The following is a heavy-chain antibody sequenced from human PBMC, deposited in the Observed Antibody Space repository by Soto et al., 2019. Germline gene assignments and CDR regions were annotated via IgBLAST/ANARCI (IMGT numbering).Heavy chain of an antibody. D-gene: IGHD1-26*01. CDR3: AKRPRALLTFDY. J-gene: IGHJ4*02. V-gene: IGHV3-23*04. CDR2: ISDSGGTS. Sequence: EVRLVDSGGGLVQPGGSLRLSCAASGFIFSNYVMSWVRQAPGKGLEWVSSISDSGGTSYYADSVKGRFTISRDNYKNTMYLQMNSLRAEDTAIYYCAKRPRALLTFDYWGQGTLVTVSS. CDR1: GFIFSNYV.